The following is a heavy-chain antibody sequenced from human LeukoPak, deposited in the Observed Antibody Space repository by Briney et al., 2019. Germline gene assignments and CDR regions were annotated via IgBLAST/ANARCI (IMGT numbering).Heavy chain of an antibody. V-gene: IGHV1-18*01. Sequence: ASVKLSCNASGYTFTSYGTSWVRHAPGQGLEWMGCISADRGHTNYAESVKGRVTISTDTSTNTLYIDLSSLRSHDTAVYYCARGLVGGASDGYNEYFLHWGRGTVVSVS. CDR2: ISADRGHT. D-gene: IGHD1-26*01. J-gene: IGHJ1*01. CDR3: ARGLVGGASDGYNEYFLH. CDR1: GYTFTSYG.